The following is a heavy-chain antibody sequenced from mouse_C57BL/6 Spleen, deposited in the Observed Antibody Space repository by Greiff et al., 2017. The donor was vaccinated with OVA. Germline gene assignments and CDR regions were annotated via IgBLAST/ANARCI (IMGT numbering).Heavy chain of an antibody. V-gene: IGHV5-17*01. J-gene: IGHJ4*01. D-gene: IGHD4-1*01. CDR3: ALTGTYYAMDY. Sequence: EVMLVESGGGLVKPGGSLKLSCAASGFTFSDYGMHWVRQAPEKGLEWVAYISSGSSTIYYADTVKGRFTISRDNAKNTLFLQMTSLRSEDTAMYYCALTGTYYAMDYWGQGTSVTVSS. CDR2: ISSGSSTI. CDR1: GFTFSDYG.